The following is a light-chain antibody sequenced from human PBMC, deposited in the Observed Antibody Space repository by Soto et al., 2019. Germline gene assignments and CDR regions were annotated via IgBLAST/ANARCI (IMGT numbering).Light chain of an antibody. V-gene: IGKV1-17*03. Sequence: DIQMTQSPSAMSSSVGDRVNITCGASQGISNYLAWFQLKPGKVPKRLMYAASTLQSGVPSRFSGSGSGTEFTLTISSLQPEDFATYYCLRHDLYPWTFGQGTKVDIK. CDR3: LRHDLYPWT. J-gene: IGKJ1*01. CDR2: AAS. CDR1: QGISNY.